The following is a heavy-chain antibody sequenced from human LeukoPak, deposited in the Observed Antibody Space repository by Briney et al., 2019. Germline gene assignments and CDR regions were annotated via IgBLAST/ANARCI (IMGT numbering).Heavy chain of an antibody. CDR3: ARPLQRGYSYGYDFDY. J-gene: IGHJ4*02. CDR1: GFTFSSYA. V-gene: IGHV3-30*04. Sequence: GGSLRLSCAASGFTFSSYAMHWVRQAPGKGLEWVAVISYDGSNKYYADSVKGRFTISRDNSKNTLYLQMNSLRAEDTAVYYCARPLQRGYSYGYDFDYWGQGTLVTVSS. D-gene: IGHD5-18*01. CDR2: ISYDGSNK.